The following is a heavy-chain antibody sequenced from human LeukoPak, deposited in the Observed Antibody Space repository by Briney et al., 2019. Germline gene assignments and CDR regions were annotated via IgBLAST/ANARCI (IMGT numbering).Heavy chain of an antibody. V-gene: IGHV3-11*04. D-gene: IGHD1-26*01. CDR3: ATGPQIREPAY. Sequence: GGSLRLSCVASGLTSSDYYMGWIRQAPERGLEWLSYISGSGSEINYAEYVMGRFAISRDNAKNSLYLQLNSLRPEDTAVYYCATGPQIREPAYWGQGTLVTVSS. CDR2: ISGSGSEI. J-gene: IGHJ4*02. CDR1: GLTSSDYY.